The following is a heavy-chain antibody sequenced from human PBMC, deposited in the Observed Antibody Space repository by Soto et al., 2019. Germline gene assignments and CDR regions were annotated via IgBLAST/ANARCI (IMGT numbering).Heavy chain of an antibody. V-gene: IGHV4-59*01. D-gene: IGHD3-16*01. CDR1: GGSISSYY. Sequence: SETLSLTCTVSGGSISSYYWSWIRQPPGKGLEWIGYIYYSGSTNYNPSLKSRVTISVDTSKNQFSLKLSSVTAADTVVYYCARDYGGLGVAIDYWGQGTLVTVSS. J-gene: IGHJ4*02. CDR2: IYYSGST. CDR3: ARDYGGLGVAIDY.